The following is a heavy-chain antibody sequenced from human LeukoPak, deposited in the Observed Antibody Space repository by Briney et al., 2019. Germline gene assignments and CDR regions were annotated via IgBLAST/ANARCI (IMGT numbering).Heavy chain of an antibody. Sequence: GGSLRLSCAVSGFIFSNYAMNWVRQAPEKGLEWVSTIHGGGDVTYYADSVKGRFTISRDNSRNTLYLQMNSLRAEDTAVYYCARDRDENYSDVFDIWGQGTMVTVSS. V-gene: IGHV3-23*01. D-gene: IGHD1-7*01. CDR2: IHGGGDVT. CDR1: GFIFSNYA. CDR3: ARDRDENYSDVFDI. J-gene: IGHJ3*02.